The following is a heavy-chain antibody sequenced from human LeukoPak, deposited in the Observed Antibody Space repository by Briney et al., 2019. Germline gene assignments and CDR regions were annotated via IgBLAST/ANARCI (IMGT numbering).Heavy chain of an antibody. CDR2: IRYDGSNK. J-gene: IGHJ6*03. D-gene: IGHD3-3*01. Sequence: GGSLRLSCAASGFNFSTCGMHWVRQAPGKGLEWVAFIRYDGSNKYYADSVKGRFTISRDNSKNTLYLQMNSLRAEDTAVYYCAKASDFWSGSNYYYYYYMDVWGKGTTVTVSS. V-gene: IGHV3-30*02. CDR1: GFNFSTCG. CDR3: AKASDFWSGSNYYYYYYMDV.